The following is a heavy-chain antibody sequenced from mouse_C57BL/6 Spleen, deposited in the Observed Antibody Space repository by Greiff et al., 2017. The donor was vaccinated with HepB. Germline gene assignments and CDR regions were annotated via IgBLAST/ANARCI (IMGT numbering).Heavy chain of an antibody. V-gene: IGHV1-84*01. J-gene: IGHJ3*01. Sequence: QVQLKESGPELVKPGASVKISCKASGYTFTDYYINWVKQRPGQGLEWIGWIYPGSGNNKYNEKFKGKATLTVDTTSSTAYMQLSSLTSEDSAVYFCARDDYDGRIGYWGQGTLVTVSA. CDR3: ARDDYDGRIGY. D-gene: IGHD2-4*01. CDR2: IYPGSGNN. CDR1: GYTFTDYY.